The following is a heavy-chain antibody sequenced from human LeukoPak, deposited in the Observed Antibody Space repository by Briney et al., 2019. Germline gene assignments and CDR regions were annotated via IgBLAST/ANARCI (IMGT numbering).Heavy chain of an antibody. CDR1: GGSISSGDYY. CDR3: ARDPGIRAFDI. CDR2: IYYSGST. D-gene: IGHD3-3*02. V-gene: IGHV4-30-4*01. J-gene: IGHJ3*02. Sequence: SETLSLTCTVSGGSISSGDYYWSWIRQPPGKGLEWIGYIYYSGSTYYNPSLKSRVTISVDTSKNQFSLKPSSVTAADTAVYYCARDPGIRAFDIWGQGTMVTVSS.